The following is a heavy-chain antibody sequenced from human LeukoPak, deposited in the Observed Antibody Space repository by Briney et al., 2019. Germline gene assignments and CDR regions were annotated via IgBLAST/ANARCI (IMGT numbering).Heavy chain of an antibody. V-gene: IGHV4-4*07. D-gene: IGHD3-22*01. CDR3: ARDEKAGDGSGSAPRFDC. J-gene: IGHJ4*02. CDR2: MYTTVPT. CDR1: GDSISGYF. Sequence: SQTLSLTCTVSGDSISGYFWSWIRQHAAKGLDCIGRMYTTVPTTLIPSFKSRLTMAVDPSKNQFSLRLSFVTAADTAVYYCARDEKAGDGSGSAPRFDCWGQGTMITVSS.